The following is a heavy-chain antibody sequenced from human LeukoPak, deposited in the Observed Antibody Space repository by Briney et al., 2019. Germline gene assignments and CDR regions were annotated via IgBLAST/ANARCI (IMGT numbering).Heavy chain of an antibody. D-gene: IGHD4-11*01. J-gene: IGHJ4*02. CDR2: MKEDGSEK. CDR3: ARDRGYSNFDY. CDR1: GFTFSNYW. Sequence: PGGSLRLSCAASGFTFSNYWMSWVRQAPGKGLEWVANMKEDGSEKNYVDSVKGRFTISRDNAQDSLYLQMNSLRAEDTAVYYCARDRGYSNFDYWGQGTLATVSS. V-gene: IGHV3-7*01.